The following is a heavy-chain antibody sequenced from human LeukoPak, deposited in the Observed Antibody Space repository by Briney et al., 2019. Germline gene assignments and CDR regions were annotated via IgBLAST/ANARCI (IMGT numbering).Heavy chain of an antibody. J-gene: IGHJ4*02. D-gene: IGHD6-13*01. CDR1: GYTFTDYY. CDR2: INPNSGLT. CDR3: ARDPYRAPAASSPTY. Sequence: ASVKVSCKASGYTFTDYYIHWVRQAPGQGLEWMGRINPNSGLTNYVQKFQDRVTMTRDTSISTAYMELYRLRSDNTAVYYCARDPYRAPAASSPTYWGQGTLVTVSS. V-gene: IGHV1-2*06.